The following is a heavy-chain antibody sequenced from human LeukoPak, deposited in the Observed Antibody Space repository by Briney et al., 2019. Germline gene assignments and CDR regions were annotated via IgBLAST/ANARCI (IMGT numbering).Heavy chain of an antibody. V-gene: IGHV3-7*01. CDR3: AGYCSTTSCYSSMDV. CDR2: IKQDGSEK. CDR1: GFTPSSYW. D-gene: IGHD2-2*01. J-gene: IGHJ6*02. Sequence: GGSLRLSCAASGFTPSSYWMSWVRQAPGKGLGWGANIKQDGSEKYYVDSVKGRFTISRDNAKNSLYLQMNSLRVEDTAVYYCAGYCSTTSCYSSMDVWGQGTTVTVS.